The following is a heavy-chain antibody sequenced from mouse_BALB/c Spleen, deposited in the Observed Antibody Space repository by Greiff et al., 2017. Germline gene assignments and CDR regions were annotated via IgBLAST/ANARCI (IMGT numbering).Heavy chain of an antibody. Sequence: EVQLVESGGGLVKPGGSLKLSCAASGFAFSSYDMSWVRQTPEKRLEWVAYISSGGGSTYYPDTVKGRFTISRDNAKNTLYLQMSSLKSEDTAMYYCARRGYGCPFAYWGQGTLVTVSA. J-gene: IGHJ3*01. CDR3: ARRGYGCPFAY. V-gene: IGHV5-12-1*01. D-gene: IGHD1-2*01. CDR1: GFAFSSYD. CDR2: ISSGGGST.